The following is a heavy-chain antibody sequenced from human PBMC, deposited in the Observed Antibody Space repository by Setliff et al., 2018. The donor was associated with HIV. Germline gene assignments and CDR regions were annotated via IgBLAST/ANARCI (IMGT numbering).Heavy chain of an antibody. J-gene: IGHJ6*04. CDR1: GGSISGHY. CDR3: ARDSDVDSSVSDV. V-gene: IGHV4-4*07. D-gene: IGHD6-19*01. CDR2: MYPGGSI. Sequence: PSETLSLTCTVSGGSISGHYWRWIRQPAGKGLEWVGHMYPGGSINYNPSLNSRVTMSVDRSKNQFSLKLSSVTAADTAVYYCARDSDVDSSVSDVWGKGTTVTVSS.